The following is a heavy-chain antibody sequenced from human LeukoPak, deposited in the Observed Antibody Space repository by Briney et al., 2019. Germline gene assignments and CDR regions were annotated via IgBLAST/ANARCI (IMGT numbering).Heavy chain of an antibody. CDR3: ARHRITMVRGVIINDAFDI. V-gene: IGHV1-18*01. CDR2: ISAYNGNT. D-gene: IGHD3-10*01. CDR1: GYTFTSYG. Sequence: ASVKASCKASGYTFTSYGISWVRQAPRQGLEWMGWISAYNGNTNYAQKLQGRVTMTTDTSTSTAYMELRSLRSDDTAVYYCARHRITMVRGVIINDAFDIWGQGTMVTVSS. J-gene: IGHJ3*02.